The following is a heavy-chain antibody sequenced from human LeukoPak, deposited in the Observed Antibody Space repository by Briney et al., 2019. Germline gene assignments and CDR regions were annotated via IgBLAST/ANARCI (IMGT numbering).Heavy chain of an antibody. V-gene: IGHV4-34*01. Sequence: SETLSVTCAVYTGSISDYYWSWLRQPPGMLVEWIGKIRHSGSTNYNPSLKSRVSISVDTSKSQFSLKLRSLNAADAAVYYCEQSAGYDILTGPGYFDLWGRGTLVTVSS. D-gene: IGHD3-9*01. CDR1: TGSISDYY. CDR3: EQSAGYDILTGPGYFDL. CDR2: IRHSGST. J-gene: IGHJ2*01.